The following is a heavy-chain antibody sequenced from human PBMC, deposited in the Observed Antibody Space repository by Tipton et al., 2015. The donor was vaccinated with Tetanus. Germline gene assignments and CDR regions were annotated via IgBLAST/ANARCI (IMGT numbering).Heavy chain of an antibody. J-gene: IGHJ4*02. CDR2: ISYSGST. CDR3: ARANYEFPKKGPFDS. V-gene: IGHV4-61*01. CDR1: GGSVRSGSYY. D-gene: IGHD3-3*01. Sequence: TLSLTCTVSGGSVRSGSYYWNWIRQPPGKGLEWIGYISYSGSTNSNYSLKSRITISQDTSKNQFSLKLTSVTAADTAVYYCARANYEFPKKGPFDSWGPGSLVIVSS.